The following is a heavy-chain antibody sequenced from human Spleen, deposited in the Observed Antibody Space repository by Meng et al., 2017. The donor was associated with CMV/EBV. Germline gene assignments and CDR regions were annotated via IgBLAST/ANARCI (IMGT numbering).Heavy chain of an antibody. D-gene: IGHD1-26*01. J-gene: IGHJ4*02. V-gene: IGHV5-51*01. Sequence: ISCTGYGFSFTNYWIGWVRQMPGKGLEWMGIIYLRDSDSRYSPSFQDQVTISADKSTSPVYLQWSSLKASDSAIYYCARRGGRYMIDFWGQGTLVTVSS. CDR2: IYLRDSDS. CDR3: ARRGGRYMIDF. CDR1: GFSFTNYW.